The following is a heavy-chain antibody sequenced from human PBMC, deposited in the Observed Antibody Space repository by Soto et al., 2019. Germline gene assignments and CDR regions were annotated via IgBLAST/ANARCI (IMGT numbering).Heavy chain of an antibody. CDR2: IKSFAEGGTT. V-gene: IGHV3-15*07. D-gene: IGHD3-9*01. CDR1: GYSFTDAW. Sequence: EVKLVESGGDLVKPGGSLRLSCAASGYSFTDAWMNWVRQAPGKGLEWVGRIKSFAEGGTTEYAAPVKGRFSISREDSTLTVFLQMNSLQTEDTAVYYCTRRPKAADIGVGSLDFWGRGTLVTVSA. CDR3: TRRPKAADIGVGSLDF. J-gene: IGHJ4*02.